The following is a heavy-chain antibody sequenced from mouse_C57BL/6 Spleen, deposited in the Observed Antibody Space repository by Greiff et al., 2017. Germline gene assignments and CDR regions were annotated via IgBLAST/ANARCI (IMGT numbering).Heavy chain of an antibody. J-gene: IGHJ4*01. Sequence: VQLQQSGPELVKPGASVKIPCKASGYTFTDYNMDWVKQSHGKSLEWIGDINPNNGGTIYNQKFKGKATLTVDKSSSTAYMELRSLTSGDTAVYYCARSPYDYDAMDYWGQGTSVTVSS. D-gene: IGHD2-10*02. V-gene: IGHV1-18*01. CDR3: ARSPYDYDAMDY. CDR1: GYTFTDYN. CDR2: INPNNGGT.